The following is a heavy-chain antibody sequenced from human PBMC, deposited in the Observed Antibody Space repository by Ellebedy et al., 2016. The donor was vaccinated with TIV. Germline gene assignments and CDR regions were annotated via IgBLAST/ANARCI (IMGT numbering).Heavy chain of an antibody. CDR2: ISSSSGTI. Sequence: GESLKISXAASGFSFSSYSMTWVRQAPGKGLEWLAGISSSSGTIYYADSVKGRFTISRDNAKNSLYLQMDSLRAEDTAVYYCARDRWNYLIYFDVWGKGTTVTVAS. J-gene: IGHJ6*03. CDR1: GFSFSSYS. V-gene: IGHV3-48*01. D-gene: IGHD1-7*01. CDR3: ARDRWNYLIYFDV.